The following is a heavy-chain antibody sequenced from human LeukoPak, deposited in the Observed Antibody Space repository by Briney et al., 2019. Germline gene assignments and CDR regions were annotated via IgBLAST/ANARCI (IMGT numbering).Heavy chain of an antibody. CDR2: INSDGSRT. J-gene: IGHJ4*02. Sequence: PGASLKISCAASGFTFSTYWMHWVRQAPGKGLVWVSRINSDGSRTSYADSVKGRFTISRDNAKNTLYLQMNSLRGEDTAVYYCARDLRTPSDTNIAIDYWGQGALVTVSS. V-gene: IGHV3-74*01. CDR3: ARDLRTPSDTNIAIDY. D-gene: IGHD4-23*01. CDR1: GFTFSTYW.